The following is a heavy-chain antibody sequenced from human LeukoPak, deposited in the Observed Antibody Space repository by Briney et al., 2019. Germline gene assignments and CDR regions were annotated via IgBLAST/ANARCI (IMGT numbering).Heavy chain of an antibody. CDR1: GFTFTNTW. Sequence: PGGSLRLSCAASGFTFTNTWMTWVRQAPGKGLEWVGRIKRKSDGGTTEYADPVKGRFTIARDDSKNTLYLQMNSLKTEDTAVYYCTRPSYDSSVSGVVYWGQGTLVTVSS. V-gene: IGHV3-15*01. D-gene: IGHD3-22*01. CDR2: IKRKSDGGTT. J-gene: IGHJ4*02. CDR3: TRPSYDSSVSGVVY.